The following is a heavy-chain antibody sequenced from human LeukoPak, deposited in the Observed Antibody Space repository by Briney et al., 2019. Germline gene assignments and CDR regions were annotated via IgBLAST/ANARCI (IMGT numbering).Heavy chain of an antibody. Sequence: GGSLRLSCAASGFPFSDYYMSWIRQAPGKGLEWVSSISSSGTYVYYADSVKGRFTISRDNAKNSLSLQINSLRADDAAVCYCARASSKQLAGYLPDGFDIWGQGTMVTVSS. D-gene: IGHD3-9*01. J-gene: IGHJ3*02. CDR1: GFPFSDYY. CDR3: ARASSKQLAGYLPDGFDI. CDR2: ISSSGTYV. V-gene: IGHV3-11*04.